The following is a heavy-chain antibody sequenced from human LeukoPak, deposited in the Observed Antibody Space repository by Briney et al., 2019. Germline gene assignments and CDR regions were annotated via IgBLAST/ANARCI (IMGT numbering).Heavy chain of an antibody. CDR2: ITFDGSKK. CDR1: EFIFNSYA. Sequence: GGSLRLSCAASEFIFNSYAMQWVRQAPGKGLEWVAAITFDGSKKYYADSVRGRFSISRDNSKTLFLQIDSLRAEDTAVYYCARGDYGDFYWGQGTLVTVSS. J-gene: IGHJ4*02. D-gene: IGHD4-17*01. CDR3: ARGDYGDFY. V-gene: IGHV3-30*04.